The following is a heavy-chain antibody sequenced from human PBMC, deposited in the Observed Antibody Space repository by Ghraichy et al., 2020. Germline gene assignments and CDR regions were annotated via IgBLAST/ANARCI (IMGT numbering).Heavy chain of an antibody. CDR1: GFTFSDYG. Sequence: GGSLRLSCAASGFTFSDYGMNWVRQAPGKGLEWVSYLGTDSTTIYYRDSVKGRFTISRDNAKNSLYLQMNSLGDEDTAVYFCARGNYGGATLDNWGPGTLVTVSS. CDR2: LGTDSTTI. V-gene: IGHV3-48*02. J-gene: IGHJ4*01. D-gene: IGHD3-16*01. CDR3: ARGNYGGATLDN.